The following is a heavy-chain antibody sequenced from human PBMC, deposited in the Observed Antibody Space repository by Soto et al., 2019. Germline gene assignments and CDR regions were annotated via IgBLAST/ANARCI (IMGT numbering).Heavy chain of an antibody. J-gene: IGHJ4*02. V-gene: IGHV1-18*01. D-gene: IGHD2-15*01. CDR1: GYTFTSYG. Sequence: ASVKVSCKASGYTFTSYGISWVRQAPGQGLEWMGWISAYNGNTNYAQKLQGRVTMTTDTSTSTAYMELRSLRSDDTAVYYCARESRLLGYCSGGSCYRYFDYWGQGTLVTVSS. CDR3: ARESRLLGYCSGGSCYRYFDY. CDR2: ISAYNGNT.